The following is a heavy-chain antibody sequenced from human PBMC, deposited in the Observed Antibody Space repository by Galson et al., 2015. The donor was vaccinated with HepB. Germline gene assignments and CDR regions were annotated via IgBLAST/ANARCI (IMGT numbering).Heavy chain of an antibody. J-gene: IGHJ4*02. CDR2: ISNDGSNR. CDR3: ASHIY. V-gene: IGHV3-30*04. Sequence: SLRLSCAASGFTFSGYAMHWVRQAPGKGLEWVAVISNDGSNRYYEDSVKGRFTISRNNYKNTLDMQMNSLGAEDTAAYYCASHIYWGQGTLVTVSS. CDR1: GFTFSGYA.